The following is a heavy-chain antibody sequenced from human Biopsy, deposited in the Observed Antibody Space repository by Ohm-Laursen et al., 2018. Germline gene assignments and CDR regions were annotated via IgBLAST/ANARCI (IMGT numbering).Heavy chain of an antibody. CDR2: IRSSGYGGTA. V-gene: IGHV3-49*03. D-gene: IGHD1/OR15-1a*01. J-gene: IGHJ4*02. Sequence: SLRLSCTASGFSFENYVMKWFRQGPGKGLEWVGLIRSSGYGGTADYAASVKGRFTISRGDSKSFAYLQMISLRTEDTAVYFCAREGLGTTADYWGQGILVTVSS. CDR1: GFSFENYV. CDR3: AREGLGTTADY.